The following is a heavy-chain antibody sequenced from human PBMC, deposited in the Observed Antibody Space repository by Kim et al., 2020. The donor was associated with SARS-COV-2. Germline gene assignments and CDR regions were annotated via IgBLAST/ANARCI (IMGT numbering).Heavy chain of an antibody. D-gene: IGHD3-10*01. CDR1: GGSISSGDYY. Sequence: SETLSLTCTVSGGSISSGDYYWSWIRQPPGKGLEWIGYIYYSGSTYYNPSLKSRVTISVDTSKNQFSLKLSSVTAADTAVYYCAREEALVYGSGSYPSFGYWGQGTLVTVSS. CDR2: IYYSGST. J-gene: IGHJ4*02. V-gene: IGHV4-30-4*01. CDR3: AREEALVYGSGSYPSFGY.